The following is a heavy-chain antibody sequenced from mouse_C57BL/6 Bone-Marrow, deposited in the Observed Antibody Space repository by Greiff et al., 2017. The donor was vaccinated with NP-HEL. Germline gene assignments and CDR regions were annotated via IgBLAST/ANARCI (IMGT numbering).Heavy chain of an antibody. CDR2: IYPRSGNT. V-gene: IGHV1-81*01. D-gene: IGHD1-1*02. J-gene: IGHJ2*01. CDR3: ATGGGLRLFDY. Sequence: VQLQESGAELARPGASVKLSCKASGYTFTSYGISWVKQRTGQGLEWIGEIYPRSGNTYYNEKFKGKATLTADKSSSTAYMELRSLTSEDSAVYFCATGGGLRLFDYWGQGTTLTVSS. CDR1: GYTFTSYG.